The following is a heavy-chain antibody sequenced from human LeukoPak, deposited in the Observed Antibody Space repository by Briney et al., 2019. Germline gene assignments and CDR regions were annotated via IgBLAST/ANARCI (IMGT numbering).Heavy chain of an antibody. D-gene: IGHD3-10*01. CDR1: GFTFSSYG. V-gene: IGHV3-30*18. CDR3: AEDPTPGMVREGGYFDY. CDR2: ISYDGSNK. Sequence: PGRSLRLSCAASGFTFSSYGMHWVRQAPGKGLEWVAVISYDGSNKYYADSVKGRFTISRDNSKNTLYLQMNSLRAEDTAVYYCAEDPTPGMVREGGYFDYWGQGTLVTVSS. J-gene: IGHJ4*02.